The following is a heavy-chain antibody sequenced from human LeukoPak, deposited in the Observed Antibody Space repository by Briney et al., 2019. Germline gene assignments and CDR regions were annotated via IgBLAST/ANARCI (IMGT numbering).Heavy chain of an antibody. V-gene: IGHV3-23*01. CDR2: ISGSGGNT. Sequence: PGGSLRLSCAASGFTFSSYAMSWVCQAPGKGLEWVSAISGSGGNTNYADSVRGRFTISRDNSKNTLYLQMNSLRAEDTAIYYCAKVSWANYFDYWGQGTPVTVSS. CDR3: AKVSWANYFDY. D-gene: IGHD6-13*01. J-gene: IGHJ4*02. CDR1: GFTFSSYA.